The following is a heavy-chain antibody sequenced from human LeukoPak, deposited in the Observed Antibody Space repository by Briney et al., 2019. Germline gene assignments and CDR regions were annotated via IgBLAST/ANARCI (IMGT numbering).Heavy chain of an antibody. CDR3: ARGVLRFLEWILY. Sequence: SVKVSCKASGGTFSSYAISWVRQAPGQGLEWMGGIIPIFGTANYAQKFQGRVTITADESTSTAYMELSSPRSEDTAVYYCARGVLRFLEWILYWGQGTLVTVSS. D-gene: IGHD3-3*01. CDR1: GGTFSSYA. J-gene: IGHJ4*02. V-gene: IGHV1-69*13. CDR2: IIPIFGTA.